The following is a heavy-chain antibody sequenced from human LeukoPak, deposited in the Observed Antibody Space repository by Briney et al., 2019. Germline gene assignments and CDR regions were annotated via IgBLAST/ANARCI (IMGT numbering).Heavy chain of an antibody. CDR3: AREGDSTVTTDY. CDR1: GFTFSSYG. V-gene: IGHV3-23*01. CDR2: ISGSGGST. Sequence: GGSLRLSCAASGFTFSSYGMSWVRQAPGKGLEWVSAISGSGGSTYYADSVKGRFTISRDNAKNSLYLQMNSLRAEDTAVYYCAREGDSTVTTDYWGQGTLVTVSS. J-gene: IGHJ4*02. D-gene: IGHD4-17*01.